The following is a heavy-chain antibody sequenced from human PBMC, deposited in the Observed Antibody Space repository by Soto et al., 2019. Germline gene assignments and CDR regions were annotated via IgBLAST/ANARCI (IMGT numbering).Heavy chain of an antibody. Sequence: GGSLRLSCAASGFTFSSYDMHWVRQATGKGLEWVSAIGTAGDTYYPGSVKGRFTISRENAKNSLYLQMNSLRAEDTAVYYCARGYPYSSSVNDDDAFDIWGQGTMVTVSS. CDR3: ARGYPYSSSVNDDDAFDI. J-gene: IGHJ3*02. CDR1: GFTFSSYD. D-gene: IGHD6-6*01. V-gene: IGHV3-13*01. CDR2: IGTAGDT.